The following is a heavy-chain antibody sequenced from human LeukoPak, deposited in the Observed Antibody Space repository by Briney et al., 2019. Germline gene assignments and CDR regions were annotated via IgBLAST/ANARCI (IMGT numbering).Heavy chain of an antibody. V-gene: IGHV4-59*01. J-gene: IGHJ4*02. D-gene: IGHD6-19*01. CDR2: IYYSGST. CDR3: ARMSKAIVVAGTIDY. CDR1: GGSISSCY. Sequence: SETLSLTCTVSGGSISSCYWSWIRQPPGKGLEWIGYIYYSGSTNYNPSLKSRVTISVDTSKNQFSLKLSSVTAADTAVYYCARMSKAIVVAGTIDYWGQGTLVTVSS.